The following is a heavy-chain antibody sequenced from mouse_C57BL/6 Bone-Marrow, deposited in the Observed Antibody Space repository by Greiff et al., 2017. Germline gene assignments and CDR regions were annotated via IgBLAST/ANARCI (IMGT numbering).Heavy chain of an antibody. CDR2: INPNYGTT. Sequence: VHVKQSGPELVKPGASVKISCKASGYSFTDYNMNWVKQSNGKSLEWIGVINPNYGTTSYNQKFKGKATLTVDQSSSTAYMQLKSLTSEDSAVYYCAREGYDYDYWYFDVWGTGTTVTVSS. CDR3: AREGYDYDYWYFDV. CDR1: GYSFTDYN. J-gene: IGHJ1*03. D-gene: IGHD2-4*01. V-gene: IGHV1-39*01.